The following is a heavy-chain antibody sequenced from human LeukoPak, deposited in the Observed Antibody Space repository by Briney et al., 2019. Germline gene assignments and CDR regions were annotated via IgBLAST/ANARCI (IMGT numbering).Heavy chain of an antibody. CDR1: GYTFTDFY. CDR2: TNPIIGIT. J-gene: IGHJ4*02. Sequence: ASVRVSCKASGYTFTDFYIHWVRQAPGQGPEWMGWTNPIIGITISAQKFQGRVTMSRDTSISTAYMELSGLRSDDTAVYYCARDTNIPESETFHYWGQGTLVTVS. D-gene: IGHD2-2*02. CDR3: ARDTNIPESETFHY. V-gene: IGHV1-2*02.